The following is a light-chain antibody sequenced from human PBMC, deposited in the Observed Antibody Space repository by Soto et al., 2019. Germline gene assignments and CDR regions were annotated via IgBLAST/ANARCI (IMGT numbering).Light chain of an antibody. CDR2: AAS. Sequence: DIQLTQSPSFLSASVGDSVTITCRASQVIGIYLAWYQQKPGKAPKLLISAASTLQTGVPSRFSGSGSGTEFTLTISSLQPEDFATYYCLQLFGYPQFAGGTKVEI. CDR3: LQLFGYPQ. V-gene: IGKV1-9*01. J-gene: IGKJ4*02. CDR1: QVIGIY.